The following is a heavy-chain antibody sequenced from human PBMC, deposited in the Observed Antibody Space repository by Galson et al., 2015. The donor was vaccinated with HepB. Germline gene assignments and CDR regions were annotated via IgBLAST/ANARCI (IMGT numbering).Heavy chain of an antibody. CDR3: ARRRRAWIAVAGTYFDY. J-gene: IGHJ4*02. D-gene: IGHD6-19*01. Sequence: SLRLSCAASGFTFSSYSMNWVRQAPGKRLEWVSYISSSSSTIYYADSVKGRFTISRDNAKNSLYLQMNSLRAEDTAVYYCARRRRAWIAVAGTYFDYWGQVTLVTVSS. V-gene: IGHV3-48*01. CDR1: GFTFSSYS. CDR2: ISSSSSTI.